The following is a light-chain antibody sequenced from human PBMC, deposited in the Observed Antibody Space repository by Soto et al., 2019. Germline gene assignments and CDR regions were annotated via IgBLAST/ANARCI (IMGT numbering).Light chain of an antibody. CDR2: GAS. Sequence: DIVLTQSPVKVSVSPGERATLSCRASQSVSTNLAWYQHKLGQAPRLLIYGASTRDTGIPAGFIGSGSGTDLTLTINYRKSEDFGTFYCQHYNNSLPPVTFGGGTKVDIK. V-gene: IGKV3-15*01. J-gene: IGKJ4*01. CDR3: QHYNNSLPPVT. CDR1: QSVSTN.